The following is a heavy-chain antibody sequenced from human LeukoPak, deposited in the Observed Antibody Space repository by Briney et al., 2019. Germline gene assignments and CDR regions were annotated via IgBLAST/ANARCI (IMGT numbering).Heavy chain of an antibody. V-gene: IGHV4-4*07. CDR3: ARGRASLDNYYYYYYMDV. Sequence: SETLSLTCTVSGGSISSYYWSWIRQPAGKGLEWIGRIYTSGSTNYNPSLKSRVTISVDTSKNQFSLKLSSVTAADTAVYYCARGRASLDNYYYYYYMDVWGKGTTVTISS. CDR1: GGSISSYY. D-gene: IGHD1-1*01. CDR2: IYTSGST. J-gene: IGHJ6*03.